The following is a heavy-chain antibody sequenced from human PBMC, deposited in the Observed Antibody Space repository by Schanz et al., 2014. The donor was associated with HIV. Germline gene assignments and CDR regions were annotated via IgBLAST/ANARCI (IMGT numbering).Heavy chain of an antibody. V-gene: IGHV1-8*02. CDR2: MNPNSGNT. CDR1: GYTFTGYY. D-gene: IGHD2-2*03. J-gene: IGHJ5*02. CDR3: AREVDIVVVPATIVGWFDP. Sequence: QVQLVQSGAEVKKPGASVKVSCKASGYTFTGYYIHWVRQATGQGLEWMGWMNPNSGNTGYAQKFQGRVTMTRNTSISTAYMELSSLRSEDTAVYYCAREVDIVVVPATIVGWFDPWGQGTLVTVSS.